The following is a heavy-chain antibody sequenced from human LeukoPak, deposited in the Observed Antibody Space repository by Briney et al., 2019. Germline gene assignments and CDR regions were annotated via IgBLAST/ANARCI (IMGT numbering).Heavy chain of an antibody. CDR3: AREANSPTARYWYFDL. V-gene: IGHV4-59*01. Sequence: SSETLSLTCTVSGGSFSSYYWSWMRQSPGKGLEWIGYVYYSGSTNYNPALKSRVTISLDTSENQFSLKLSSVTAADTAVYYCAREANSPTARYWYFDLWGRGTQVTVSS. CDR2: VYYSGST. CDR1: GGSFSSYY. J-gene: IGHJ2*01. D-gene: IGHD2-21*01.